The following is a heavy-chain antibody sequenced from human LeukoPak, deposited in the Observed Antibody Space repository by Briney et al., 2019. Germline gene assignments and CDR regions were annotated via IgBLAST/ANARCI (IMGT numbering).Heavy chain of an antibody. CDR3: ARDGDGYNYGAFDI. CDR1: GFTFSSYE. D-gene: IGHD5-24*01. V-gene: IGHV3-21*05. J-gene: IGHJ3*02. CDR2: ISTSSSYK. Sequence: GGSLRLSCAASGFTFSSYEMNWVRQAPGKGLEWVSYISTSSSYKYYADSLKGRSTISRDNAKNSLYLQMNSLGAEDTAVYYCARDGDGYNYGAFDIWGQGTMVTVSS.